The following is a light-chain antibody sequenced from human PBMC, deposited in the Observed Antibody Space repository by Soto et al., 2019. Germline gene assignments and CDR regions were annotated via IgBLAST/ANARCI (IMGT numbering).Light chain of an antibody. CDR2: GAS. J-gene: IGKJ1*01. CDR1: QSVTSNY. Sequence: EVELTQSPGTLSLSPGDTATLSCGASQSVTSNYLAWYQQKAGQPPRLLIYGASTRASGIPDRFSGSGSGTGFTLIIDRLEPEDFAVYYCQQYGTSPRTFGRGTKVEIK. CDR3: QQYGTSPRT. V-gene: IGKV3-20*01.